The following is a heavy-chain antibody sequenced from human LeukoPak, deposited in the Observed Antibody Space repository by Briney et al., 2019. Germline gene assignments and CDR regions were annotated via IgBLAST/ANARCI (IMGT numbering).Heavy chain of an antibody. CDR3: AREGYCSGGTCYSTMNWFDP. J-gene: IGHJ5*02. D-gene: IGHD2-15*01. Sequence: GASVKVSCKASGYRFTSYGITWVRQAPGQGLEWMGWISAYNDNTNYAQKLQGRVTLTTDTSTSTAYMELRSLRSDDTAAYYCAREGYCSGGTCYSTMNWFDPWGQGTLVTVSS. CDR2: ISAYNDNT. V-gene: IGHV1-18*01. CDR1: GYRFTSYG.